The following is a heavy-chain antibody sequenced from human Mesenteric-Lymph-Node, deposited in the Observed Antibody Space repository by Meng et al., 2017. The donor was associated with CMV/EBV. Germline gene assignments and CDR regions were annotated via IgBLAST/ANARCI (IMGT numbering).Heavy chain of an antibody. V-gene: IGHV3-74*01. D-gene: IGHD1-26*01. CDR1: GFTFSYYW. CDR2: INTDGSST. CDR3: ARGGLSGSLDY. J-gene: IGHJ4*02. Sequence: GESLKISCAASGFTFSYYWMHWVRQAPGKGLVWVSRINTDGSSTDYADSVKGRFTISRDNAKNTLYLQMNSLRADDTAVYYCARGGLSGSLDYWGQGTLVTVSS.